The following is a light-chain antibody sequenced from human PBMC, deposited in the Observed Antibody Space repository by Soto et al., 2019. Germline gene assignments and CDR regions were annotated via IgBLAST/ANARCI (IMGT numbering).Light chain of an antibody. CDR1: NIGSKS. Sequence: SYELTQPPSVSVAPGKTARITCGGNNIGSKSVHWYQQKPGQAPVLVIYYDSDRPSGIPERFSGSNSGNTATLTISRVEAGDEADYYCKVCESSSDHLVVFGGGTKVTVL. J-gene: IGLJ2*01. CDR3: KVCESSSDHLVV. CDR2: YDS. V-gene: IGLV3-21*01.